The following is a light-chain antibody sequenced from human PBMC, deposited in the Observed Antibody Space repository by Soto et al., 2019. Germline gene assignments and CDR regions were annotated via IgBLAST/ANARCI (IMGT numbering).Light chain of an antibody. V-gene: IGKV3-15*01. CDR3: QQYNSYSQFT. J-gene: IGKJ3*01. Sequence: EIVMTQSPATLSVSPGERATLSCRASQSVSGDLAWYQQKPGQAPRLLIYVASTRATGIPARFSGSGSGTEFTLTISSLQSDDVATYYCQQYNSYSQFTFGPGTKVDIK. CDR1: QSVSGD. CDR2: VAS.